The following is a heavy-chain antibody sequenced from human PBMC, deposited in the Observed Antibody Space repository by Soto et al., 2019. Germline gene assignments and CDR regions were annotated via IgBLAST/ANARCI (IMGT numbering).Heavy chain of an antibody. CDR2: IYSGGDT. CDR3: AASGDVLAFDV. J-gene: IGHJ3*01. D-gene: IGHD2-21*02. Sequence: GGSLRLSCAASGFTVSRNYMSWARQAPGKGLEWVSIIYSGGDTSYAGSVKGRLTISRDHSKNTVYLQMNSLRVDDTAVYYCAASGDVLAFDVWGQGTTVT. CDR1: GFTVSRNY. V-gene: IGHV3-66*01.